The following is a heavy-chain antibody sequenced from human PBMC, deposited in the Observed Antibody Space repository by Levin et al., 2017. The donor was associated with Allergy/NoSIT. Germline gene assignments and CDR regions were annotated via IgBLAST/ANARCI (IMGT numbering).Heavy chain of an antibody. V-gene: IGHV3-9*01. CDR3: AKDIGAVLVGMDV. CDR2: ISWNSGSI. J-gene: IGHJ6*02. D-gene: IGHD3-10*01. CDR1: GFTFDDYA. Sequence: PGGSLRLSCAASGFTFDDYAMHWVRQAPGKGLEWVSGISWNSGSIGYADSVKGRFTISRDNAKNSLYLQMNSLRAEDTALYYCAKDIGAVLVGMDVWGQGTTVTVSS.